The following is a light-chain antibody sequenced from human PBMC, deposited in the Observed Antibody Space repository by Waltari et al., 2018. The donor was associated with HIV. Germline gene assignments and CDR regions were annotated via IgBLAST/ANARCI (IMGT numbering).Light chain of an antibody. CDR3: QQADSFPFT. Sequence: DFQMTQSQSSVSASVGDRVTFTCRASQDVSTWLAWYQQKPGNAPKLLIYAASRLQTGVPSRFSGRGSGTDFTLTINSLQPEDFATYYCQQADSFPFTFGQGTRLEIK. CDR1: QDVSTW. CDR2: AAS. J-gene: IGKJ5*01. V-gene: IGKV1-12*02.